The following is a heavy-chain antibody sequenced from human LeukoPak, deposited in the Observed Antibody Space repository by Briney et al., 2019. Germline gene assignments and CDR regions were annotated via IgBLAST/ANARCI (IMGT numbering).Heavy chain of an antibody. CDR1: GFSFDDYA. CDR3: AKDFGYSCGYGFDY. D-gene: IGHD5-18*01. CDR2: ISWNSGRI. Sequence: PGGSLRLSCAASGFSFDDYAMHWVRQAPGKGLGWVSGISWNSGRIAYADSVKGRFTISRDNAKNSLYLQMNSLRAEDTALYYCAKDFGYSCGYGFDYWGQGTLVTVSS. V-gene: IGHV3-9*01. J-gene: IGHJ4*02.